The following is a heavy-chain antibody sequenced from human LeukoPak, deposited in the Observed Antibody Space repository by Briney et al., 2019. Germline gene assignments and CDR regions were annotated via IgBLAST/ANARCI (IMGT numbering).Heavy chain of an antibody. CDR3: ATQGYNNQTMDV. V-gene: IGHV4-39*01. J-gene: IGHJ6*02. CDR2: IYFSGST. CDR1: GDSIRTTRY. D-gene: IGHD5-24*01. Sequence: SETLSLTCTVSGDSIRTTRYWGWIRQPPGKGLEWIGAIYFSGSTYYNPSLKSRVLISVDTSQNQFSLKLTSVTDADTAVYYCATQGYNNQTMDVWGQGTTVTVSS.